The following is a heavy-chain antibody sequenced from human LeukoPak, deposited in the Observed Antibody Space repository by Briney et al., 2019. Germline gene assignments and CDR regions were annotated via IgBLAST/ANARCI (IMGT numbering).Heavy chain of an antibody. CDR2: ISGNGGRT. V-gene: IGHV3-23*01. CDR3: AKAHSISWPYAFDS. D-gene: IGHD6-13*01. J-gene: IGHJ4*02. Sequence: SGGSLRLSCAASGFTFSKYAMAWVRQAPGKGLEWVSAISGNGGRTYSADSVQGRFAISRDNSKNTVYLQMDNLRAEDSAMYYCAKAHSISWPYAFDSWGQGTLVTVSS. CDR1: GFTFSKYA.